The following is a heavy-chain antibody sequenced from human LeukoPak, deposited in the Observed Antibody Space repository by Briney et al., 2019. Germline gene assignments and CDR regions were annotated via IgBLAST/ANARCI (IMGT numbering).Heavy chain of an antibody. CDR1: GFTFSSYW. CDR3: ARDGLIVSSGWYGY. D-gene: IGHD6-19*01. J-gene: IGHJ4*02. Sequence: GGSLXXSCAAXGFTFSSYWMSWVRQAPGKGLEGVGNIKQDGSEKNYVEDVKGRFTISRDKAKNSLYLQMNRLRAEDTEVYYCARDGLIVSSGWYGYWGQGTLVTVSS. CDR2: IKQDGSEK. V-gene: IGHV3-7*01.